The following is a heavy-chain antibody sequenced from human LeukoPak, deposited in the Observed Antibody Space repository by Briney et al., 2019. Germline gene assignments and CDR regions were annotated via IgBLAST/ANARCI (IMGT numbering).Heavy chain of an antibody. V-gene: IGHV4-59*08. D-gene: IGHD3-10*01. CDR1: GGSISRDY. CDR2: IDYSGRT. Sequence: PSETLSLTCTVSGGSISRDYWNWIRKPPGKGLEWIGDIDYSGRTNYNPSLKSRVTISVDTSKNQFSLKLSPVTAADTAVYYCARHLWRGGTTDSFDIWGQGTMVSVSS. J-gene: IGHJ3*02. CDR3: ARHLWRGGTTDSFDI.